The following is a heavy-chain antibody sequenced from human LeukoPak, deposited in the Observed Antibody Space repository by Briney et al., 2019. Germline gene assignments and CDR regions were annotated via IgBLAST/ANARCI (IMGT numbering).Heavy chain of an antibody. CDR1: GFIFSSYW. CDR2: IHSDGSGT. V-gene: IGHV3-74*01. D-gene: IGHD3-10*01. Sequence: GGSLRLSCAASGFIFSSYWMHWVRQAPGKGLVWVSRIHSDGSGTTYADSVKGRFTISRDNAKNSLYLQMNSLRAEDTAVYYCAREGVTMVRGAPDYWGQGTLVTVSS. CDR3: AREGVTMVRGAPDY. J-gene: IGHJ4*02.